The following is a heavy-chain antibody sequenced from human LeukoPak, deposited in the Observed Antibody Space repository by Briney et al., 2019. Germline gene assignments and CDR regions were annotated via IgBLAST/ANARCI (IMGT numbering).Heavy chain of an antibody. V-gene: IGHV1-69*04. CDR2: IIPILGIA. CDR1: GGTFSSYA. Sequence: ASVKVSCKASGGTFSSYAISWVRQAPGQGLEWMGRIIPILGIANYAQKFQGRVTITADKSTSTAYMELSSLRSEDTAVYYCASSYYYDSSGYYGFSGAFDIWGQGTMVTVSS. D-gene: IGHD3-22*01. J-gene: IGHJ3*02. CDR3: ASSYYYDSSGYYGFSGAFDI.